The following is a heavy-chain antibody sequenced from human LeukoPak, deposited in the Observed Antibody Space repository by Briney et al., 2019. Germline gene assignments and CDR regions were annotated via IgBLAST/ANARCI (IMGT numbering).Heavy chain of an antibody. CDR1: GGTFSSYA. Sequence: GASVKVSCKASGGTFSSYAISWVRQAPGQGLEWMGGIIPIFGTANYAQKFQGRVTITTDESTSTAYMELSSLRSEDTAVYYCARMKDQLLRDYYGSSSNRFDPWGQGTLVTVSS. D-gene: IGHD3-10*01. CDR2: IIPIFGTA. CDR3: ARMKDQLLRDYYGSSSNRFDP. J-gene: IGHJ5*02. V-gene: IGHV1-69*05.